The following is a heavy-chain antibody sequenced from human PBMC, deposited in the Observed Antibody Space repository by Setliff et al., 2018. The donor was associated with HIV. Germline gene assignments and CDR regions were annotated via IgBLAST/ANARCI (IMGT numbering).Heavy chain of an antibody. CDR3: TRAPGGGKDYFAY. D-gene: IGHD3-16*01. V-gene: IGHV4-4*02. CDR1: GGSISDDKW. CDR2: IYHTGRT. J-gene: IGHJ4*02. Sequence: SETLSLTCAVSGGSISDDKWWDWVRQPPGKGLEWIGEIYHTGRTNYDSSLKRLVTMTVDKTKKEFPLKMTSVAAADTAVYYCTRAPGGGKDYFAYWGRGILVTVSS.